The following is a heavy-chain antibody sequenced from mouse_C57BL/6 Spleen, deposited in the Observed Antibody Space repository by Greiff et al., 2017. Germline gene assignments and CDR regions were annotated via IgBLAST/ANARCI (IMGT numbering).Heavy chain of an antibody. Sequence: EVQLVESGGGLVKPGGSLKLSCPPSGFPFGGYAMSWVPQPPERRLRWVATISDGGSYTYYPDNVKGRFTISRDNAKNNLYLQMSHLKSEDTAMYYCARDRDYDSYAMDYWGQGTSVTVSS. CDR2: ISDGGSYT. CDR1: GFPFGGYA. V-gene: IGHV5-4*01. D-gene: IGHD1-1*02. J-gene: IGHJ4*01. CDR3: ARDRDYDSYAMDY.